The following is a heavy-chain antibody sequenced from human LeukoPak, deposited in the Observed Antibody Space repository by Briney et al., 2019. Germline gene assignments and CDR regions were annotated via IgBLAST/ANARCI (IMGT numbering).Heavy chain of an antibody. D-gene: IGHD6-13*01. Sequence: PGGSLRLSCAASGFTFSSCWMSWVRQAPGKGLEWVANIKQDGSERYYVDSVKGRFTISRDNAKNSLFLQLNSLGAEDTAVYYCARGSSSTGLDSWGQGTLVTVSS. CDR1: GFTFSSCW. CDR3: ARGSSSTGLDS. J-gene: IGHJ4*02. V-gene: IGHV3-7*04. CDR2: IKQDGSER.